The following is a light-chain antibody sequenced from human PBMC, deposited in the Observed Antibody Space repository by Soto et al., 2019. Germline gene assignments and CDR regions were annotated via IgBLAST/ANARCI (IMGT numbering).Light chain of an antibody. CDR3: QVWDVTSDQPVI. Sequence: SYELTQPPSVSVAPGQTADITCGGNNIGRRRVHWYQQRPGQAPVLVVHDNSDRPLGIPERFSGSNSGNTATLTIVRVEAGDEADFYCQVWDVTSDQPVIFGGGTQLTVL. CDR2: DNS. V-gene: IGLV3-21*02. J-gene: IGLJ2*01. CDR1: NIGRRR.